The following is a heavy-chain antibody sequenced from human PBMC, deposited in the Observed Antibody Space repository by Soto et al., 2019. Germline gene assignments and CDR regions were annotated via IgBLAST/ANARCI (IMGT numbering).Heavy chain of an antibody. D-gene: IGHD1-26*01. J-gene: IGHJ4*02. CDR2: IQYSGYT. CDR3: SREGGYSENVYNPFDY. V-gene: IGHV4-4*07. CDR1: VDVVSRLY. Sequence: SVDVVSRLYKSWIRQPAGKGLEWIGRIQYSGYTNYNPSLKSRCTMSVDTSKNQFSLKLISMTAADTAVYYCSREGGYSENVYNPFDYWGPGTLVTVSS.